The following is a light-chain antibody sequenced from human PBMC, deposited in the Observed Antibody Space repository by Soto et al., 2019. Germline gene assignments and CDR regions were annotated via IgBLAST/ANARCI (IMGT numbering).Light chain of an antibody. Sequence: DKRMTVALSSRRAFKKNRVTITCRASQSISSWLAWYQQTQGKAPKILIYDASSLESGVPSRFSGSGSGTEFPLPVSRLQPHYLQTYYCQHYNSYSPSFAQGTKVDIK. CDR3: QHYNSYSPS. J-gene: IGKJ1*01. V-gene: IGKV1-5*01. CDR2: DAS. CDR1: QSISSW.